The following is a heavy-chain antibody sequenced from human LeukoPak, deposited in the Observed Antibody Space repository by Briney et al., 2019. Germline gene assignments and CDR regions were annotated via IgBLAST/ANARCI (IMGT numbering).Heavy chain of an antibody. CDR2: IYTSGST. CDR1: GGSISSGSYY. V-gene: IGHV4-61*02. Sequence: SETLSLTCTVSGGSISSGSYYWSWIRQPAGTGLEWIGRIYTSGSTNYNPSLKSRVTISVDTSKNQFSLKLSSVTAADTAVYYCARDGSTYYDFWSGYSPSYYYGMDVWGQGTTVTVSS. J-gene: IGHJ6*02. CDR3: ARDGSTYYDFWSGYSPSYYYGMDV. D-gene: IGHD3-3*01.